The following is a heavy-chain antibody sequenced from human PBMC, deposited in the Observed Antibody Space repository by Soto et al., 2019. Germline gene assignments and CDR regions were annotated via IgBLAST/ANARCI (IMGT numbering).Heavy chain of an antibody. CDR3: AKGLRPYYYYYGMDV. CDR2: ISYDGSNK. Sequence: GGSLRLSCAASGFTFSSYGMHWVRQAPGKGLEWVAVISYDGSNKYYADSVKGRFTISRDNSKNTLYLKMNSLGAEDTAVYYCAKGLRPYYYYYGMDVWGQGTTVTVSS. CDR1: GFTFSSYG. V-gene: IGHV3-30*18. J-gene: IGHJ6*02.